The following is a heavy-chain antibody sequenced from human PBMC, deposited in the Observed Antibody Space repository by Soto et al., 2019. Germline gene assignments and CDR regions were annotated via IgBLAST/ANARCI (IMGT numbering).Heavy chain of an antibody. Sequence: SETLSLTCTVSGGSISGYFWSWMRQPPGKELEWIGYIYYSGSTNYNPSLKSRITMSVDSSKNQFSLKLSSVTAADTAVYYCAKPLPQRLAPDYWGQGTLVTVSS. CDR1: GGSISGYF. CDR3: AKPLPQRLAPDY. D-gene: IGHD1-1*01. V-gene: IGHV4-59*01. CDR2: IYYSGST. J-gene: IGHJ4*02.